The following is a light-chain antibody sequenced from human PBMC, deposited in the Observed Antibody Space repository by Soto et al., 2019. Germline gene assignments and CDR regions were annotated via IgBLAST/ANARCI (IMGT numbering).Light chain of an antibody. J-gene: IGKJ2*01. V-gene: IGKV4-1*01. CDR2: WAS. Sequence: DIVMTQSPDSLAVSLGERATINCKSSQSVLYSSNNKNYLAWYQQKPGQPPKLLIYWASTRESGVPDRFSGSGSGTDFTLTLNRLQAEDQAVYYCQQSYATPPYTFGQGTKVEIK. CDR3: QQSYATPPYT. CDR1: QSVLYSSNNKNY.